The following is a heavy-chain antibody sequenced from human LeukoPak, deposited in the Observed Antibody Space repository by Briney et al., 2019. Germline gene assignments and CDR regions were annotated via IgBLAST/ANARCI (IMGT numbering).Heavy chain of an antibody. D-gene: IGHD2-2*01. CDR3: ARVEAYCSRTSCHDY. Sequence: APVKVSCKASGYIFTNYGISWVRQAPGQGLEWVGWISAYNGNRDYAQKFQGRVTMTTDTSTSTAYMELRSLRSDDTAVYYCARVEAYCSRTSCHDYWGQGTLVTVSS. V-gene: IGHV1-18*01. J-gene: IGHJ4*02. CDR1: GYIFTNYG. CDR2: ISAYNGNR.